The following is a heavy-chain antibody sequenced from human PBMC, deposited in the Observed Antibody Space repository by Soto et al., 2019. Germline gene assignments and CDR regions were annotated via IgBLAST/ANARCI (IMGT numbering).Heavy chain of an antibody. V-gene: IGHV1-69*01. CDR3: ARGEGIVVVPAAMAYYYYGMDV. CDR2: IIPIFGTA. D-gene: IGHD2-2*01. CDR1: GGTFSSYA. J-gene: IGHJ6*02. Sequence: QVQLVQSGAEVKKPGSSVKVSCKASGGTFSSYAISWVRQAPGQGLEWMGGIIPIFGTANYAQKFQGRVTITADESTSTDYMEMSSLRSEDTAVDYCARGEGIVVVPAAMAYYYYGMDVWGQGTTVTVSS.